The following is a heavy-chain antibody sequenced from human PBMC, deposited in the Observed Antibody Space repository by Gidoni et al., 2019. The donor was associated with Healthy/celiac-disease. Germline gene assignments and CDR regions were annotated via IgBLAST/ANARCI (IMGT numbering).Heavy chain of an antibody. D-gene: IGHD6-13*01. J-gene: IGHJ3*02. V-gene: IGHV4-59*01. CDR3: ARHSLVGSWATPFDI. CDR1: GGSISNYY. CDR2: VYHTGNT. Sequence: QVQLQESGPGLVKPSETLSLTCTVSGGSISNYYWSWIRQPPGKGLGWIGYVYHTGNTNYNPSLKGRVTISVDTSKNQFSLKLSSVTAADTAVYYCARHSLVGSWATPFDIWGQGTMVTVSS.